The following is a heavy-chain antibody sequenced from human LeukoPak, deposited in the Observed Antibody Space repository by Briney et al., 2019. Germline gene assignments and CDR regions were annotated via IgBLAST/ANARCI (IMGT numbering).Heavy chain of an antibody. V-gene: IGHV4-59*01. D-gene: IGHD5-12*01. CDR1: GGSISSYY. Sequence: TSETLSLTCTVSGGSISSYYWSWIRQPPGKGLEWVGYIYYSGSTNYNPSLKSRVTISVDTSKNQFSLKLSSVTAADTAVYYCARASESGVATDWFDPWGQGTLVTVSS. J-gene: IGHJ5*02. CDR3: ARASESGVATDWFDP. CDR2: IYYSGST.